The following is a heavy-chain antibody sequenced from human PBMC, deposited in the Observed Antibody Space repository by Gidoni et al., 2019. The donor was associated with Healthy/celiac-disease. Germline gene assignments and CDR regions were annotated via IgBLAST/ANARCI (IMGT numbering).Heavy chain of an antibody. CDR1: GFTFSGSA. CDR2: IRSKANSYAT. Sequence: EVQLVESGGGFVQPGGSLKLSCAASGFTFSGSAMHWVRQASGKGLEGVGRIRSKANSYATAYAASVKGRFTISRDDSKNTAYLQMNSLKTEDTAVYYCTRVAVAAKDFDYWGQGTLVTVSS. V-gene: IGHV3-73*02. CDR3: TRVAVAAKDFDY. J-gene: IGHJ4*02. D-gene: IGHD6-19*01.